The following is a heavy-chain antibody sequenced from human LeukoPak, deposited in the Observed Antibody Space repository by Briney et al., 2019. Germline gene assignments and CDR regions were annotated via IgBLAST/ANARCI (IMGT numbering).Heavy chain of an antibody. CDR2: ISSTTSTI. Sequence: GGSLRLSCAASGFTFSSYTMNWVRQARGKGLEWVSDISSTTSTIYYADSVQGRFTISRDNAKNSLYLQMNSLRDEDRAVYYCARVDLYGSAWGTFDYWGQGTLVTVSS. CDR1: GFTFSSYT. CDR3: ARVDLYGSAWGTFDY. V-gene: IGHV3-48*02. J-gene: IGHJ4*02. D-gene: IGHD6-19*01.